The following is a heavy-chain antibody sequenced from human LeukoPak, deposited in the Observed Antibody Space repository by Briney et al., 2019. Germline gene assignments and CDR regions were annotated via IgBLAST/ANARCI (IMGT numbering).Heavy chain of an antibody. J-gene: IGHJ4*02. Sequence: GGSLRLSCAASGFTVSNNYMSWVRLAPGKGLEFVSALYPGGETYYADSVKGRFTISSDTSKNTVDVQMTSLRAEDTAMYYCATDPWGPYGDYEADYWGQGTLVTVSS. CDR1: GFTVSNNY. CDR3: ATDPWGPYGDYEADY. CDR2: LYPGGET. V-gene: IGHV3-53*05. D-gene: IGHD4-17*01.